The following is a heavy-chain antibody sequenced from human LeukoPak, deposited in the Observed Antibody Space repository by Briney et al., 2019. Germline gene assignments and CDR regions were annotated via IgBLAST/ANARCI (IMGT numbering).Heavy chain of an antibody. CDR1: GFAFSSYS. D-gene: IGHD3-22*01. CDR2: ISSSSGYI. CDR3: ARDALTYYYDSSGYYRNDY. V-gene: IGHV3-21*01. Sequence: GGSLRLSCAASGFAFSSYSMNWVRQAPGEGLEWVSSISSSSGYIYYADSVKGRFTISRDNAKNSLYLQMNSLRAGDTAVYYCARDALTYYYDSSGYYRNDYWGQGTLVTVSS. J-gene: IGHJ4*02.